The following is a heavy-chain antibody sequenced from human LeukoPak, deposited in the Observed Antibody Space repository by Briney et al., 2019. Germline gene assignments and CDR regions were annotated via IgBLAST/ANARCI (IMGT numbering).Heavy chain of an antibody. V-gene: IGHV4-59*01. Sequence: SETLSLTCTVSGGSISSYYWSWIRQPPGKGPEWIGYIYYSGSTNYNPSLKSRVTISVDTSKNQFSLKLSSVTAADTAVYYCARDNGDGYNWRGYFDYWGQGTLVTVSS. J-gene: IGHJ4*02. CDR2: IYYSGST. CDR3: ARDNGDGYNWRGYFDY. D-gene: IGHD5-24*01. CDR1: GGSISSYY.